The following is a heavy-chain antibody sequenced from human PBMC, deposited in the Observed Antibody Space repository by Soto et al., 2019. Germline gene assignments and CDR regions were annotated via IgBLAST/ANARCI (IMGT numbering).Heavy chain of an antibody. V-gene: IGHV3-7*01. J-gene: IGHJ4*02. CDR2: IKQDGSEK. Sequence: GGSLRLSCAASGFTFSSYWMSWVRQAPGKGLEWVANIKQDGSEKYYVDSVKGRFTISRDNAKNSLYLQMNSLRAEDTAVYYCARDPVTIFGVVILHDYWGQGTLVTVSS. D-gene: IGHD3-3*01. CDR3: ARDPVTIFGVVILHDY. CDR1: GFTFSSYW.